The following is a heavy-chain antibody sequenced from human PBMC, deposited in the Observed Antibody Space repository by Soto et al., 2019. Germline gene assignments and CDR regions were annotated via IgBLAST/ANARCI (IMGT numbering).Heavy chain of an antibody. CDR1: GGSFSGYY. Sequence: SETLSLTCAVYGGSFSGYYWDWIRQPPGKGLEWIGEINHSGSTNYNPSLKSRVTISVDTSKNQFSLKLTSVAAADTAVYYCARDRGIGAAGAWGQGILVTVSS. V-gene: IGHV4-34*01. J-gene: IGHJ5*01. D-gene: IGHD6-13*01. CDR2: INHSGST. CDR3: ARDRGIGAAGA.